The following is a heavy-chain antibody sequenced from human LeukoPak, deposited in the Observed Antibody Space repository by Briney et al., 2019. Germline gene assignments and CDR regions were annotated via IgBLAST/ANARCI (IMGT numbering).Heavy chain of an antibody. CDR2: ISGSGGST. V-gene: IGHV3-23*01. Sequence: GGSLRLPCAASGFTFSSYAMSWVRQAPGKGLEWVSAISGSGGSTYYADSVKGRFTISRDNSKNTLYLQMNSLRAEDTAVYYCAKDTSIAVSYFDYWGQGTLVTVSS. CDR1: GFTFSSYA. J-gene: IGHJ4*02. D-gene: IGHD6-19*01. CDR3: AKDTSIAVSYFDY.